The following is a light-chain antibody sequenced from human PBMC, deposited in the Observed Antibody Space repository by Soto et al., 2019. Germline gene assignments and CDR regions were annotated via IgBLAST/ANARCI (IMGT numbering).Light chain of an antibody. CDR2: GAS. CDR1: QSVRGNY. Sequence: EIVLTQSPGTLSLSPGERATLSCRASQSVRGNYLAWHQQKPGQAPRLLIYGASRRATGIPDRFSGSGSGTDFTLTISRLEPEDFAVYYCQQYGSSPWTFGQGTKVEIK. CDR3: QQYGSSPWT. J-gene: IGKJ1*01. V-gene: IGKV3-20*01.